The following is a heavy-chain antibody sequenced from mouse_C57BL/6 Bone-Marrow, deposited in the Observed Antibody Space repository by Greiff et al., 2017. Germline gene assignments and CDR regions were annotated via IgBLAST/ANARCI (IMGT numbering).Heavy chain of an antibody. CDR2: IYPRDGST. J-gene: IGHJ1*03. CDR1: GYTFTSYD. Sequence: QVQLKESGPELVKPGASVKLSCKASGYTFTSYDINWVKQRPGQGLAWIGWIYPRDGSTKYNEKFKGKATLTVDTSSRTAYMELHSLTSEDSAVYFCARHPPLRNPYFDVWGTGTTVTVSS. CDR3: ARHPPLRNPYFDV. V-gene: IGHV1-85*01.